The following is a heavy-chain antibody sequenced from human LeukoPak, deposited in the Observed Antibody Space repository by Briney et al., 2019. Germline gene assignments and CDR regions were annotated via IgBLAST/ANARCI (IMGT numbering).Heavy chain of an antibody. Sequence: GGSLRLSCAASGFTFSSYSMNWVRQAPGKGLEWVSAISGSGGSTYYADSVKGRLTISRDNSKNTLYLQMNSLRAEDTAVYYCAKGGITIFGVVPRTPDYWGQGTLVTVSS. CDR2: ISGSGGST. V-gene: IGHV3-23*01. CDR1: GFTFSSYS. D-gene: IGHD3-3*01. CDR3: AKGGITIFGVVPRTPDY. J-gene: IGHJ4*02.